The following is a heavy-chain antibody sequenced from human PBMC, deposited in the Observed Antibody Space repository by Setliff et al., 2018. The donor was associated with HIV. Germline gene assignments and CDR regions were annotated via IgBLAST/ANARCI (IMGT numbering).Heavy chain of an antibody. CDR1: GDSINSGNYY. CDR3: ARRIFHSSFPSFDS. D-gene: IGHD2-15*01. Sequence: SETLSLTCTVSGDSINSGNYYWSWIRQHPGKGLEWIGYIYSSGSTIYNPSLKSRITISLDTSKEQFSLKVTSVTAADTAVYYCARRIFHSSFPSFDSWGQGTLVTVSS. V-gene: IGHV4-30-4*08. CDR2: IYSSGST. J-gene: IGHJ4*02.